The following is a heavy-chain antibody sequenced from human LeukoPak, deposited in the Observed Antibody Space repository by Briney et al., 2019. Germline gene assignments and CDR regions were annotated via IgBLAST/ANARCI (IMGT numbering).Heavy chain of an antibody. CDR3: ARGLSAIVY. D-gene: IGHD2-15*01. V-gene: IGHV4-34*01. CDR1: GGSFSGYY. Sequence: SETLSLTCAVYGGSFSGYYWSWIRQPPGKGLEWIGEINHSGSTNYNPSLKSRVTISVDTSKKQFSLKLSSVTAADTAVYYCARGLSAIVYWGQGTLVTVSS. J-gene: IGHJ4*02. CDR2: INHSGST.